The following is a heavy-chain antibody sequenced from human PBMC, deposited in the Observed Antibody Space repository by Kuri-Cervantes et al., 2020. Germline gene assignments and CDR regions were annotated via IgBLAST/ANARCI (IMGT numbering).Heavy chain of an antibody. CDR2: INPSGGST. Sequence: ASVKVSCKASGYTFTSYYMHWVRQAPGQGLEWMGIINPSGGSTSYAQKFQGRVTMTRDTSTSTVYMELSSLRAEDATIYYCARSRFFGYGYYYYMDVWGKGTTVTVSS. D-gene: IGHD3-22*01. J-gene: IGHJ6*03. CDR3: ARSRFFGYGYYYYMDV. V-gene: IGHV1-46*01. CDR1: GYTFTSYY.